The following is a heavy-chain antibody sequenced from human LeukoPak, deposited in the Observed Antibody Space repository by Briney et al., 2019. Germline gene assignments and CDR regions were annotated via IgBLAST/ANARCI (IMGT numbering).Heavy chain of an antibody. CDR1: GGSISSYY. V-gene: IGHV4-59*01. Sequence: SETLSLTCTVSGGSISSYYWSWIRQPPGKGPEWIGYIYYSGSTNYNPSLKSRVTISVDTSKNQFSLKLSSVTAADTAVYYCARDRVGATPSWFDPWGQGTLVTVSS. CDR3: ARDRVGATPSWFDP. CDR2: IYYSGST. J-gene: IGHJ5*02. D-gene: IGHD1-26*01.